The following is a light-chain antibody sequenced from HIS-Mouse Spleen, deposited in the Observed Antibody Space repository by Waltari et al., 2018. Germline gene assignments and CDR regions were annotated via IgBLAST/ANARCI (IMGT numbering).Light chain of an antibody. CDR1: ALPKKY. Sequence: SYELTQPPSVSVSPGQTARITCSGDALPKKYAYWYQQKSGQAPVLVIYEDRNRPSGIPERFSGSSSGTMATLTISGAQVEDEADYYCYSTDSSGNHVVFGGGTKLTVL. CDR3: YSTDSSGNHVV. J-gene: IGLJ2*01. CDR2: EDR. V-gene: IGLV3-10*01.